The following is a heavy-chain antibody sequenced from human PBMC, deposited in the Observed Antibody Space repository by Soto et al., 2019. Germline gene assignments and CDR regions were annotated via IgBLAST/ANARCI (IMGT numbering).Heavy chain of an antibody. Sequence: PGGSLRLSCAASGFTFSSYGMHWVRQAPGKGLEWVAVISYDGSNKYYADSVKGRFTISRDNSKNTLYLQMNSLRAEDTAVYYCAKDWDYYGSGIYWGQGTLVTVSS. D-gene: IGHD3-10*01. J-gene: IGHJ4*02. CDR3: AKDWDYYGSGIY. CDR2: ISYDGSNK. V-gene: IGHV3-30*18. CDR1: GFTFSSYG.